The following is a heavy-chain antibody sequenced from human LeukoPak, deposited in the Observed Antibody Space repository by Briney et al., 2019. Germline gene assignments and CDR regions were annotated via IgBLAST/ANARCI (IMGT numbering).Heavy chain of an antibody. Sequence: SGTLSLTCAVSGGSFSSCTWWCWVRPPPGKVLGWSGEIYPSGSNNYNPSLKSRVTISIDKSKNQFSLKLTSVTAADTAVYYCARAQGTGLVDYWGQGTPVSVSS. J-gene: IGHJ4*02. CDR3: ARAQGTGLVDY. CDR2: IYPSGSN. V-gene: IGHV4-4*02. CDR1: GGSFSSCTW. D-gene: IGHD2-8*02.